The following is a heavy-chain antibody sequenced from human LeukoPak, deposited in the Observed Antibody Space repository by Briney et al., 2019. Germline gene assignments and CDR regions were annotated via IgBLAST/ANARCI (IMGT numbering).Heavy chain of an antibody. V-gene: IGHV3-23*01. Sequence: GGSLRLSCAASGFTFSNYAMSWVRQAPGKGLEWVSAINGGGGRTYYADSVKGRFTISRDNSKNTVCLQMNSLRAEDTAIYYCAKDGTDYGDYGFDSWGQGTLVTVSS. CDR3: AKDGTDYGDYGFDS. CDR1: GFTFSNYA. CDR2: INGGGGRT. D-gene: IGHD4-17*01. J-gene: IGHJ4*02.